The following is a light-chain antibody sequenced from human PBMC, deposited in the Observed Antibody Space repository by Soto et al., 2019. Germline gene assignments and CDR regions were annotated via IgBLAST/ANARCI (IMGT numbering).Light chain of an antibody. V-gene: IGKV2-30*01. CDR2: KVS. CDR1: QSLLYIDGNTY. Sequence: DVVMTQSPLSLPVTLGQPASISCRSSQSLLYIDGNTYLSWFQQRPGQSPRRRIYKVSKPDSGVQDRFSGSGLGTDFTLKISRVEAEDVGVYYCTQGTYWPPRTFGQGTKVEI. CDR3: TQGTYWPPRT. J-gene: IGKJ1*01.